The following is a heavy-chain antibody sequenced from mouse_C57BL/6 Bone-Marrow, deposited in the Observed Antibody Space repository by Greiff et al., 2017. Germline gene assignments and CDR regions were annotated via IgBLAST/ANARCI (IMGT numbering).Heavy chain of an antibody. Sequence: EVQLQQSGPELVKPGASVKISCKASGYTFTDYYMNWVKQSHGKSLEWIGDINPNNGGTSYNQKFKGKATLTVDKSSSTAYMELRSLTSEDSAVYYCARGWYDVPWYVGVWGTGATVTVSS. V-gene: IGHV1-26*01. D-gene: IGHD2-14*01. CDR2: INPNNGGT. CDR3: ARGWYDVPWYVGV. J-gene: IGHJ1*03. CDR1: GYTFTDYY.